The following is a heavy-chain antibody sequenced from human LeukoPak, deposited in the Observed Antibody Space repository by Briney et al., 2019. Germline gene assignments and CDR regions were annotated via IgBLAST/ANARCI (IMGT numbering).Heavy chain of an antibody. CDR2: IYSGGST. CDR1: GFTVSSNY. V-gene: IGHV3-66*01. CDR3: ARGYLYSGGDCYHA. J-gene: IGHJ5*02. D-gene: IGHD2-21*02. Sequence: PGGSLRLSCAASGFTVSSNYMSWVRQAPGKGLEWVSVIYSGGSTYYADSVKGRFTISRDNSKNTLYLQMNSLRAEDTAVYYCARGYLYSGGDCYHAWGQGTLVTVSS.